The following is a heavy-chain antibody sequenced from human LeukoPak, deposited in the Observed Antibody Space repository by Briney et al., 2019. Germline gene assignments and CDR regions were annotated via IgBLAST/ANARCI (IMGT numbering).Heavy chain of an antibody. CDR1: GGSISNYY. D-gene: IGHD5-12*01. Sequence: PSETLPLTCTVSGGSISNYYWNWIRQPPGKGLEWIGYISSSGSTNYNPSLKSRVTISVDTSKNQFSLKLSSVTAADTAVYYCARGGPAGVATIHYFDYWGQGTLVTVSS. CDR3: ARGGPAGVATIHYFDY. J-gene: IGHJ4*02. CDR2: ISSSGST. V-gene: IGHV4-4*09.